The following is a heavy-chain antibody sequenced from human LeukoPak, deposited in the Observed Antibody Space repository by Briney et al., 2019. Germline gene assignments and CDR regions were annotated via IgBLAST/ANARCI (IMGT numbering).Heavy chain of an antibody. CDR3: ARGRYFDWLFLDY. J-gene: IGHJ4*02. Sequence: GASVKVSCKASGYTFTGYYMHWVRQAPGQGLEWMGWINPNSDGTNYAQKFPGWVTMTRDTSISTAYMEVSRLRADDTAVYYCARGRYFDWLFLDYWGQGTLVTVSS. CDR2: INPNSDGT. D-gene: IGHD3-9*01. CDR1: GYTFTGYY. V-gene: IGHV1-2*04.